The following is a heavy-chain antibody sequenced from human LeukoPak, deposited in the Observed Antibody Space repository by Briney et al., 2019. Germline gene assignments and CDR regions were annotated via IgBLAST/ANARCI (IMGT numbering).Heavy chain of an antibody. D-gene: IGHD3-10*01. CDR1: GFTFSSYG. V-gene: IGHV3-30*18. J-gene: IGHJ4*02. CDR2: ISYDGSTK. Sequence: GGSLRLSCAASGFTFSSYGMHWVRQAPGKGLEWVAVISYDGSTKYYADSVKGRFTISRDNSKNTLYLQMTSLRAEDTAVYYCAKDLGPPDYWGQGTLVTVSS. CDR3: AKDLGPPDY.